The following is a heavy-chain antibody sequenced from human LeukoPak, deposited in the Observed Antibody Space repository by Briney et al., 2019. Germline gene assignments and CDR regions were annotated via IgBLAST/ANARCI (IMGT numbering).Heavy chain of an antibody. CDR2: ISTSGST. CDR3: ARGREDNWNLFDC. J-gene: IGHJ4*02. CDR1: GGSISTYY. D-gene: IGHD1-20*01. V-gene: IGHV4-4*07. Sequence: PSETLSLTCTVSGGSISTYYWTWIRQPAGKGLEWIGRISTSGSTSYNPSLKSRVTMSVDTSKKQFSLKLSSATAADTAVYYCARGREDNWNLFDCWGQGTLVTVSS.